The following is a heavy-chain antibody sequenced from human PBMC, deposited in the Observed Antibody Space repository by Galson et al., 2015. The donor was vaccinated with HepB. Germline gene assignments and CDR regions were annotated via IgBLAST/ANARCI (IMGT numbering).Heavy chain of an antibody. Sequence: SLRLSCAASGFTFSSYAMHWVRQAPGKGLEWVAVISYDGSNKYYADSVKGRFTISRDNSKNTLYLQMNSLRAEDTAVYYCAREVFDYYYDSSGYYFDYWGQGTLVTVSS. J-gene: IGHJ4*02. CDR3: AREVFDYYYDSSGYYFDY. V-gene: IGHV3-30-3*01. D-gene: IGHD3-22*01. CDR1: GFTFSSYA. CDR2: ISYDGSNK.